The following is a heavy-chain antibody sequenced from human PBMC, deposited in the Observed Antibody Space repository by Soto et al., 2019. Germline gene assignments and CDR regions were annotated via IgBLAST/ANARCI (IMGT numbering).Heavy chain of an antibody. CDR3: ARHILNWGKDDYGDYVSEGYYYYYMDV. J-gene: IGHJ6*03. D-gene: IGHD4-17*01. CDR1: GGSISSYY. CDR2: IYYSGST. V-gene: IGHV4-59*08. Sequence: SETLSLTCTVSGGSISSYYWSWIRQPPGKGLEWIGYIYYSGSTNYNPSLKSRVTISLDTSKNQFSLKLSSVTAADTAVYYCARHILNWGKDDYGDYVSEGYYYYYMDVWGKGTTVTVSS.